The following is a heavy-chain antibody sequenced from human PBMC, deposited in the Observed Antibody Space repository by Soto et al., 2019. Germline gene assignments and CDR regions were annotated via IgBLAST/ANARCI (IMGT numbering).Heavy chain of an antibody. CDR1: GGTFSSYA. Sequence: QVQLVQSGAEVKKPGSSVKVSCKASGGTFSSYAISWVRQAPGQGLEWMVGIIPIFGTANYAQKFQGRVTITADESTSTAYMELSSLRSEDTAVYYCARGVIAVAGTGAFYYYGMDVWGQGTTVTVSS. D-gene: IGHD6-19*01. J-gene: IGHJ6*02. CDR2: IIPIFGTA. V-gene: IGHV1-69*01. CDR3: ARGVIAVAGTGAFYYYGMDV.